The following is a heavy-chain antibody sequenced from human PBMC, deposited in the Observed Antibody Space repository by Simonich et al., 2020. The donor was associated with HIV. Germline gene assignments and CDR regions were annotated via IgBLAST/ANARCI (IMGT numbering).Heavy chain of an antibody. D-gene: IGHD4-17*01. CDR3: ARCLLSSTMTTRWFDP. Sequence: QVQLQQWGAGVLKPSETLSLTCAVYGGSFSDYYWSWIRQPPGKGLEWNGEINHSGSINYNPSLKSRVTMSVDTSKNQFSLKLSSVTAADTAVYYCARCLLSSTMTTRWFDPWGQGTLVTVSS. J-gene: IGHJ5*02. V-gene: IGHV4-34*02. CDR2: INHSGSI. CDR1: GGSFSDYY.